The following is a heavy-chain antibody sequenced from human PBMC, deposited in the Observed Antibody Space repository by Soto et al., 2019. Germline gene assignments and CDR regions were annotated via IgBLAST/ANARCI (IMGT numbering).Heavy chain of an antibody. V-gene: IGHV4-34*01. CDR2: INHSGST. D-gene: IGHD3-10*01. J-gene: IGHJ4*01. Sequence: PSETLSLTCAVYGGSFSGYYWTWIRQPPGTGLEWIGEINHSGSTNYNPSLKSRVTISVDTSKNQFSLKLTSVTAADTAVYYCSRDKITALFDSCCQGTLVTVSA. CDR3: SRDKITALFDS. CDR1: GGSFSGYY.